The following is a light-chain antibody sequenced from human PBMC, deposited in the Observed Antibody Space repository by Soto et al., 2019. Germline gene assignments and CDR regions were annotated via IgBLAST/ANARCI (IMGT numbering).Light chain of an antibody. Sequence: ETVMTQSPATLSVSPGERATLSCRASQSVTSNLAWYQQKLGQAPRLLIYDASTRANGIPARFSGGGSGTEFTLGITSLQSEDFAVYYCQQSNNWPWTFGQGTKVEIK. J-gene: IGKJ1*01. CDR1: QSVTSN. CDR2: DAS. V-gene: IGKV3-15*01. CDR3: QQSNNWPWT.